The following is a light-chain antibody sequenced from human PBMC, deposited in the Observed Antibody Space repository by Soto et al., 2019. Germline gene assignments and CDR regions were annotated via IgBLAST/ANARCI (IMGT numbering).Light chain of an antibody. V-gene: IGKV1-39*01. CDR3: QQSYSTPWT. Sequence: DIQMTQSPSSLYASVGDRVTITCRASQSISSYLNWYQQKPGKAPKLLIYAASSLQSGVPSRFSGSGSGTDFTLTISSLQPEDFATYYCQQSYSTPWTFGQGTMVEIK. J-gene: IGKJ1*01. CDR1: QSISSY. CDR2: AAS.